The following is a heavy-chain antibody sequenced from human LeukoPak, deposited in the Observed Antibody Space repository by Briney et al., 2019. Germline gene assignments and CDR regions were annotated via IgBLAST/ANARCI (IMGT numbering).Heavy chain of an antibody. D-gene: IGHD3-10*01. CDR2: ISGHNGNT. V-gene: IGHV1-18*01. Sequence: ASVKVSCKASGYTFTSYLISWVRQVPGQGLEWMGWISGHNGNTDYAQKFKDRVTLTTGTSTNTAYMELRSLTSDDTAVYYCARIWAEFQLVSDFWGRGTLVTVSP. CDR1: GYTFTSYL. CDR3: ARIWAEFQLVSDF. J-gene: IGHJ4*02.